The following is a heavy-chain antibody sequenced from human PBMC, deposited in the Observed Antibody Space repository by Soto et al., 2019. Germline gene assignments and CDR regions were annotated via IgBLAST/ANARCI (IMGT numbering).Heavy chain of an antibody. J-gene: IGHJ6*02. CDR2: IYPTGTT. Sequence: QLQLRESGSGLVKPSETLSLTCTVSGGSISSGGYSWSWIRQSPEKGLEWLGCIYPTGTTYYHPSLKSRVTISVDTSRTQFSLNLTSVTAADTAVYFCARAPPGPSPRWVLWGQGTTVTVSS. CDR3: ARAPPGPSPRWVL. D-gene: IGHD3-10*01. V-gene: IGHV4-30-2*06. CDR1: GGSISSGGYS.